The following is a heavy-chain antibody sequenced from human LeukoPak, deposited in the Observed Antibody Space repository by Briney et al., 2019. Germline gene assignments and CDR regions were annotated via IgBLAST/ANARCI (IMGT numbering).Heavy chain of an antibody. CDR1: GGSFSGYY. D-gene: IGHD6-13*01. CDR2: INHSGST. V-gene: IGHV4-34*01. Sequence: PSETLSLTCAVYGGSFSGYYWSWIRQPPGKGLEWIGEINHSGSTNYNPSLKSRVTISVDTSKNQFSLKLSSVTAADTAVYYCARRGAAAGTVYWFDPWGQGTLVTVSS. CDR3: ARRGAAAGTVYWFDP. J-gene: IGHJ5*02.